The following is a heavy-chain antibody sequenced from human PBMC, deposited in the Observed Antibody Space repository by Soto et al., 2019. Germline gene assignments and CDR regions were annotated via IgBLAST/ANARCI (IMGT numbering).Heavy chain of an antibody. Sequence: EVQLVESGGGLVQPGGSLRLSCAASGFTFSNYWMYWVRQAPGKGLVWVSRVNNDGTDTTHADSVKGRFTISRDNAENTLYLQMNSLSAAETAVYYCARGGLQHALDVWGQGSTVTVSS. V-gene: IGHV3-74*03. J-gene: IGHJ6*02. CDR2: VNNDGTDT. D-gene: IGHD6-13*01. CDR1: GFTFSNYW. CDR3: ARGGLQHALDV.